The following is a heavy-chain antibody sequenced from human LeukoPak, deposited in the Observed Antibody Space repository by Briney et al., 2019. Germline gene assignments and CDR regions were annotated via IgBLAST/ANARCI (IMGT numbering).Heavy chain of an antibody. CDR3: AKGSGSYKGIDY. D-gene: IGHD3-10*01. V-gene: IGHV3-23*01. Sequence: PGGSLRLSCAASGFTFSSYAMSWVRQAPGKGLEWVSAISGSGGDTYYSDSVKGRFTISRDNSKNMLYLQMNSLRAEDTAVYYCAKGSGSYKGIDYWGQGILVTVSS. CDR1: GFTFSSYA. J-gene: IGHJ4*02. CDR2: ISGSGGDT.